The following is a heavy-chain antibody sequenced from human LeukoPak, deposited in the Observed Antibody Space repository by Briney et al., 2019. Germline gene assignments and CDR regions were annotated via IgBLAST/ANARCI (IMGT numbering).Heavy chain of an antibody. CDR1: GFSISSGYF. V-gene: IGHV4-38-2*01. D-gene: IGHD2-2*01. CDR3: ARRISTRRGETCSSTSCYFDY. Sequence: SETLSLTCAVSGFSISSGYFWAWIRQSPGKGLEWIGSIFHSGITYYNPSLKSRITISVDTSKNQFSLRLSSVTAAGTAVYYCARRISTRRGETCSSTSCYFDYWGQGTLVTVSS. CDR2: IFHSGIT. J-gene: IGHJ4*02.